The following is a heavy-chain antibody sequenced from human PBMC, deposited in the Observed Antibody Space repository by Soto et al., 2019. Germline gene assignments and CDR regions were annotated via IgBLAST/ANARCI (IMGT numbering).Heavy chain of an antibody. D-gene: IGHD2-2*01. CDR1: GFTFSSYA. V-gene: IGHV3-23*01. J-gene: IGHJ3*02. CDR3: AKLGGYCSSTSCLDDAFDI. CDR2: ISGSGGST. Sequence: GGSLRLSCAASGFTFSSYAMSWVRQAPGKGLEWVSAISGSGGSTYYADSVKGRFTISRDNSKNTLYLQMNSLRAEDTAVYYCAKLGGYCSSTSCLDDAFDIWGQGTMVTVSS.